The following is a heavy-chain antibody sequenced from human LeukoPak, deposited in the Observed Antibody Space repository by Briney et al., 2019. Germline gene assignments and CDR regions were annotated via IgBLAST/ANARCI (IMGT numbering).Heavy chain of an antibody. D-gene: IGHD3-10*01. CDR3: ARSAVRGVSSWFDP. J-gene: IGHJ5*02. Sequence: ASVKVSCKVSGYTLTELSMHWVRQAPGKGLEWMGGFDPEDGETIYAQKFQGRVTMTTDTSTSTAYMELRSLRSDDTAVYYCARSAVRGVSSWFDPWGQGTLVTVSS. V-gene: IGHV1-24*01. CDR2: FDPEDGET. CDR1: GYTLTELS.